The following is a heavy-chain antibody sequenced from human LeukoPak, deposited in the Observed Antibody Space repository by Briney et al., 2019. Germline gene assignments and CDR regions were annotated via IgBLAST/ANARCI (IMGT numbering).Heavy chain of an antibody. CDR3: AKDGSSGYESPFFDY. Sequence: GGSLRLSCAASGFTVSIYAMSCVSQAPGEGLERVSAISGSRGNTYYAGPVKGRLTNSRDKSKNTLYLQMNSLRAEDTAVYYFAKDGSSGYESPFFDYWGQGTLVTVSS. CDR2: ISGSRGNT. CDR1: GFTVSIYA. J-gene: IGHJ4*02. D-gene: IGHD3-22*01. V-gene: IGHV3-23*01.